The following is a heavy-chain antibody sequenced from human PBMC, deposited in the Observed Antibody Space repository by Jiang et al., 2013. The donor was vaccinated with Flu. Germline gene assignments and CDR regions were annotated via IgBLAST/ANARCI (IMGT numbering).Heavy chain of an antibody. Sequence: GSGLVKPSETLSLPCTVSGDSITNYYWNWIRQPPGKGLEWIGYIYYSGDTNYNPSLKSRLSISLDTSKKHFSLDLTSVTAADTAVYYCARARAPEVAAYYFDFVGPGNVGHR. CDR2: IYYSGDT. J-gene: IGHJ4*02. CDR1: GDSITNYY. D-gene: IGHD6-13*01. CDR3: ARARAPEVAAYYFDF. V-gene: IGHV4-59*01.